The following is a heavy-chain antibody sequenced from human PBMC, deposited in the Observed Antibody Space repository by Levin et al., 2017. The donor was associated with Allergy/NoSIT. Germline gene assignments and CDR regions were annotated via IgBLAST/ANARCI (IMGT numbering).Heavy chain of an antibody. J-gene: IGHJ6*02. CDR2: ISYDGSNK. CDR1: GFTFSSYA. D-gene: IGHD3-10*01. Sequence: PGGSLRLSCAASGFTFSSYAMHWVRQAPGKGLEWVAVISYDGSNKYYADSVKGRFTISRDNSKNTLYLQMNSLRAEDTAVYYCARAAYKSGSYNYYYGMDVWGQGTTVTVSS. V-gene: IGHV3-30*04. CDR3: ARAAYKSGSYNYYYGMDV.